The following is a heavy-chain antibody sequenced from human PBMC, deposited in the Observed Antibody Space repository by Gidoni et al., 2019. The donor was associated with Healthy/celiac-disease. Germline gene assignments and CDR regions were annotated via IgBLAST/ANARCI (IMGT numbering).Heavy chain of an antibody. CDR3: ARENYGSGSYALYYYYYYGMDV. D-gene: IGHD3-10*01. CDR2: ISYDGSNK. CDR1: GFTFSSYA. Sequence: QVQLVESGGGVVQPGRSLRLLCSASGFTFSSYAMHWVRQAPGKGLAWVAVISYDGSNKYYADSVKGRFTISRDNSKNTRYLQMNSLRAEDTAVYYCARENYGSGSYALYYYYYYGMDVWGQGTTVTVSS. J-gene: IGHJ6*02. V-gene: IGHV3-30-3*01.